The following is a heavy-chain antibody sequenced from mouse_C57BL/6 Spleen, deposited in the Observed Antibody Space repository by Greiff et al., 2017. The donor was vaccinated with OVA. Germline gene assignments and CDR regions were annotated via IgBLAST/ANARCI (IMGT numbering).Heavy chain of an antibody. D-gene: IGHD1-1*01. CDR2: IRLKSDNYAT. J-gene: IGHJ1*03. CDR3: TSTTVVATRYCDV. V-gene: IGHV6-3*01. Sequence: EVKVEESGGGLVQPGGSMKLSCVASGFTFSNYWMNWVRQSPEKGLEWVAQIRLKSDNYATHYAESVKGRFTISRDDSKSSVYLQMNNLRAEDTGIYYCTSTTVVATRYCDVGGTGTTVTVSS. CDR1: GFTFSNYW.